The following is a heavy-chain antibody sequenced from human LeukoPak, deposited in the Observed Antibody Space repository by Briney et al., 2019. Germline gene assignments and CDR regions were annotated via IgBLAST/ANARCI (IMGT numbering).Heavy chain of an antibody. Sequence: PSETLSLTCTVSGGSISSYYWNWIRLPPEKGLEWIGYIYYSGSTNYNPSLKSRVTISVDTSKNQFSLRLNSLTAADTGVYYCARGGSSSSLNHFDNWGQGILVTVSS. CDR3: ARGGSSSSLNHFDN. D-gene: IGHD6-13*01. V-gene: IGHV4-59*01. CDR1: GGSISSYY. J-gene: IGHJ4*02. CDR2: IYYSGST.